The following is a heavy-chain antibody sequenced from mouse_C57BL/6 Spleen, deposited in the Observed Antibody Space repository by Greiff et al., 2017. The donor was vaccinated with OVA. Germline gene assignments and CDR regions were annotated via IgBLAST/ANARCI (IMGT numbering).Heavy chain of an antibody. Sequence: QVQLQQPGAELVRPGSSVKLSCKASGYTFTSYWMHWVKQRPIQGLEWIGNIDPSDSETHYNQKFKDKATLTVDKSSSTAYMQLSSLTSEDSAVYYCAREGYGRRCFDVWGTGTTVTVSS. V-gene: IGHV1-52*01. J-gene: IGHJ1*03. CDR3: AREGYGRRCFDV. CDR2: IDPSDSET. CDR1: GYTFTSYW. D-gene: IGHD1-1*01.